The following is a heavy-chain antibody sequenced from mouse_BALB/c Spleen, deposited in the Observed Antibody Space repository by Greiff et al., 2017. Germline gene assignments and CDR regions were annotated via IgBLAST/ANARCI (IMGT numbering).Heavy chain of an antibody. D-gene: IGHD2-14*01. J-gene: IGHJ4*01. Sequence: VQLQQSGGGLVKPGGSLKLSCAASGFAFSSYDMSWVRQTPEKRLEWVAYISSGGGSTYYPDTVKGRFTISRDNAKNTLYLQMSSLKSEDTAMYYCAREEVRRAMDYWGQGTSVTVSS. CDR1: GFAFSSYD. V-gene: IGHV5-12-1*01. CDR2: ISSGGGST. CDR3: AREEVRRAMDY.